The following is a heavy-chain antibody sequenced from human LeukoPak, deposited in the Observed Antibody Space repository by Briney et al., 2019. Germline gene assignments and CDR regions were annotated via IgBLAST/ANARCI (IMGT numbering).Heavy chain of an antibody. Sequence: SETLSLTCTVSGGSISSSSYYWGWIRQPPGKGLEWIGSIYYSGSTYYNPSLKSRVTISVDTSKNQFSLKLSSVTAADTAVYYCAGRYCSGGSCQVHYYYYMDVWGKGTTVTVSS. CDR3: AGRYCSGGSCQVHYYYYMDV. D-gene: IGHD2-15*01. J-gene: IGHJ6*03. CDR2: IYYSGST. CDR1: GGSISSSSYY. V-gene: IGHV4-39*01.